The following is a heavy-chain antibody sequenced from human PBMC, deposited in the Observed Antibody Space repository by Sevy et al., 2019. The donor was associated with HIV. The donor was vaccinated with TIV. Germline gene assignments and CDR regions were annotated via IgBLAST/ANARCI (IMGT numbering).Heavy chain of an antibody. V-gene: IGHV1-18*01. J-gene: IGHJ6*02. CDR3: ASAGEYDISGYSYYYYGMDV. CDR2: ISAYNGNT. D-gene: IGHD3-22*01. CDR1: GYTFTSYG. Sequence: ASVKVSCKASGYTFTSYGISWVRQAPGQGLEWMGWISAYNGNTNYAQKLQGRVTMTTDTSTSPAYMELRSLRSDETAVYYCASAGEYDISGYSYYYYGMDVWGQGTTVTVSS.